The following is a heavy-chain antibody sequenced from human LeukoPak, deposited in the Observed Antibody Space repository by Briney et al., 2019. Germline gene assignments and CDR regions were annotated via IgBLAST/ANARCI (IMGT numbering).Heavy chain of an antibody. J-gene: IGHJ4*02. V-gene: IGHV1-69*05. D-gene: IGHD1-26*01. CDR3: ASGQDSGSPFDY. Sequence: AASVKVSCTASGGTFSSYAISWVRQAPGQGLEWMGGIIPIFGTANYAQKFQGRVTITTDESTSTAYMELSSLRSEDTAVYYCASGQDSGSPFDYWGQGTLVTVSS. CDR2: IIPIFGTA. CDR1: GGTFSSYA.